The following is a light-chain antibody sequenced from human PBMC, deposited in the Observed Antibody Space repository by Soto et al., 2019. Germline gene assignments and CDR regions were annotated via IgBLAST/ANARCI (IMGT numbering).Light chain of an antibody. CDR2: AAS. CDR1: QGIRNF. J-gene: IGKJ3*01. V-gene: IGKV1-27*01. CDR3: QKYSSVPV. Sequence: DIQMTQSPTSLSASVGDRVTITCRASQGIRNFVAWYQQKPGKAPKLLIYAASTLQSGVPSRFSGSGSGTDFTLTINGLQPEDAATYSCQKYSSVPVFGPGTKVEIK.